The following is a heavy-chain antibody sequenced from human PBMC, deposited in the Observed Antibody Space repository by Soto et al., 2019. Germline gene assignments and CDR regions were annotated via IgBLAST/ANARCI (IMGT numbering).Heavy chain of an antibody. V-gene: IGHV3-23*01. CDR1: GFTFRSYA. J-gene: IGHJ4*02. CDR2: VSGSGGST. CDR3: AKSGRYTGYDFPCDS. Sequence: EVQLLESGGVLVQPGGSLRLSCAASGFTFRSYAMYWDRQAPGKGLEWVAAVSGSGGSTYYADPVKARFTISRDNSKNTLYLQMSSLRVEDTAIYYCAKSGRYTGYDFPCDSWGQGTLFTVSS. D-gene: IGHD5-12*01.